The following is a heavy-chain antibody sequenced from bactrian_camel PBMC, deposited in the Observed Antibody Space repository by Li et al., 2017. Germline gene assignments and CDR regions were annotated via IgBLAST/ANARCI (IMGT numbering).Heavy chain of an antibody. V-gene: IGHV3S1*01. D-gene: IGHD2*01. CDR3: KTRGGRCFSSER. J-gene: IGHJ4*01. CDR1: GYTYNRNC. Sequence: QVQLVESGGGSVQAGGSLRLSCAASGYTYNRNCMAWFRQAPGKEREGVARIATGSGNTYYADSVKSRFTGARDNAKNTVYLEMNSLIPEDTAMYSCKTRGGRCFSSERWGQGTQVTVS. CDR2: IATGSGNT.